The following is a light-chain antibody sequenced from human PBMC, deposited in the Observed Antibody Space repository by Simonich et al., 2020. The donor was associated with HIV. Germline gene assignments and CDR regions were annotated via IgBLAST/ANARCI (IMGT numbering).Light chain of an antibody. CDR1: SSNIGAGYD. J-gene: IGLJ2*01. V-gene: IGLV1-51*01. Sequence: QSVLTQPPSVSGAPGQRVTISCTGSSSNIGAGYDVHWYQQLPGTAPKLLMYDHNKRPSGIPDRFSGSKSGTSATLAITGLQTGDEADYYCGTWDSSLGAVVFGGGTKLTVL. CDR2: DHN. CDR3: GTWDSSLGAVV.